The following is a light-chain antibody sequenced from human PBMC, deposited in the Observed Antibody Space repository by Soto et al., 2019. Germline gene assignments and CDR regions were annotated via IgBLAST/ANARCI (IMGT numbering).Light chain of an antibody. V-gene: IGKV3-20*01. Sequence: EIVLTQSPGTLSLSPGERATLSCRAIQSVSSSYLAWYRQKPGQAPRLLIYGASSRATGIPDRFSGSGSGTDFTLTISRLEPEDFAEYYCQQYGSSPPITFGQGTRLEIK. CDR1: QSVSSSY. CDR3: QQYGSSPPIT. J-gene: IGKJ5*01. CDR2: GAS.